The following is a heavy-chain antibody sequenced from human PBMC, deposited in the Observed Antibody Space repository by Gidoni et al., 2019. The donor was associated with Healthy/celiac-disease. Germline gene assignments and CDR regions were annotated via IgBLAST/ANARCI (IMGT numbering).Heavy chain of an antibody. CDR3: ARDYCSGGSCYSSYYYYYGMDV. V-gene: IGHV3-21*01. CDR1: GFTFSSYS. Sequence: EVQLVESGGGLVKPGGSLRLSCAASGFTFSSYSMNWVRQAPGKGLEWVSSISSSSSYIYYADSVKGRFTISRDNAKNSLYLQMNSLRAEDTAVYYCARDYCSGGSCYSSYYYYYGMDVWGQGTTVTVSS. CDR2: ISSSSSYI. D-gene: IGHD2-15*01. J-gene: IGHJ6*02.